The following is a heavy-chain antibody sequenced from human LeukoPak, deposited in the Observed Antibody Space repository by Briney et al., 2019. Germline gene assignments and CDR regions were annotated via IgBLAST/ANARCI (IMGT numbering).Heavy chain of an antibody. CDR1: GFTFSSYS. J-gene: IGHJ4*02. Sequence: GGSLRLSCAASGFTFSSYSMNWVRQAPGKGLEWVSSISSSSSYIYYADSVKGRFTISRDNAKNSLYLQMNSLRAEDTAVYYCASLYDISGYYSGGWGQGTLVTVSS. D-gene: IGHD3-22*01. CDR3: ASLYDISGYYSGG. CDR2: ISSSSSYI. V-gene: IGHV3-21*01.